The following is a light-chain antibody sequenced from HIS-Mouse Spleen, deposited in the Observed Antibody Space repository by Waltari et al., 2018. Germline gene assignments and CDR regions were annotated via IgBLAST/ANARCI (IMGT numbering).Light chain of an antibody. Sequence: QSALPHPASVSGSPGQSITISCTGTSIDVGSYNLASWYQQHPGKAPKLMIYEGSKRPSGVSNRFSGSKSGNTASLTISGLQAEDEADYYCCSYAGSSTFEVFGGGTKLTVL. J-gene: IGLJ2*01. CDR2: EGS. V-gene: IGLV2-23*03. CDR3: CSYAGSSTFEV. CDR1: SIDVGSYNL.